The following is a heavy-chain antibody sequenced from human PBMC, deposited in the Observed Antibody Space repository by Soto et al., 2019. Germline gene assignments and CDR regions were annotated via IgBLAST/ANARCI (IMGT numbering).Heavy chain of an antibody. Sequence: QVQLVQSGAEVKKPGASVKVSCKASGYTFTGYYMHWVRQAPGQGLEWMGWINPNSGGTNYAQKFQGWVTMTRDTSISTAYMELSRLRSDDTDVYYCARDPYSSSPGDYYGMDVWGQGTTVTVS. CDR2: INPNSGGT. J-gene: IGHJ6*02. CDR1: GYTFTGYY. V-gene: IGHV1-2*04. D-gene: IGHD6-6*01. CDR3: ARDPYSSSPGDYYGMDV.